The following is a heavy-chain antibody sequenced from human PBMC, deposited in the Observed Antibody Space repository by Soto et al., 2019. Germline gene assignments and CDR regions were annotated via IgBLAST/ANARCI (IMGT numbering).Heavy chain of an antibody. CDR2: VFSSGST. D-gene: IGHD3-3*02. J-gene: IGHJ6*02. CDR3: ARVAFSYFGMDV. Sequence: SETLSLTCSVPGGAISSYYWSWVRQPAGKGLEWIGRVFSSGSTNYNASLKSRVAMSIDTSKNEVSLTLRSVTAADTAVYYCARVAFSYFGMDVWGPGTTVTVSS. CDR1: GGAISSYY. V-gene: IGHV4-4*07.